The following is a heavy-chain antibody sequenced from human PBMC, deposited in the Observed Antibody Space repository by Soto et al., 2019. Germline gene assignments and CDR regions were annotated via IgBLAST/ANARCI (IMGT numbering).Heavy chain of an antibody. CDR3: ARDLGPGHMDLGY. J-gene: IGHJ4*02. CDR2: IIPIFGTA. V-gene: IGHV1-69*12. Sequence: QVQLVQSGAEVKKPGSSVKVSCKASGGTFSSYAISWVRQAPGQGLEWMGGIIPIFGTANYAQKFQGRVTITADESTSTAYVELSSMRAEDTAVYYCARDLGPGHMDLGYWGQGTLVTVSS. CDR1: GGTFSSYA. D-gene: IGHD2-21*01.